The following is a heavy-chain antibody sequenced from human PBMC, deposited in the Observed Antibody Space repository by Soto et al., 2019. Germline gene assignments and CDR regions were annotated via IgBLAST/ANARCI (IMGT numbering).Heavy chain of an antibody. CDR2: ISYDGSNK. Sequence: QVQLVESGGGVVQPGRSLRLSCAASGFTFSSYGMHWVRQAPGKGLEWVAVISYDGSNKYYADSVKGRFTISRDNSKNTLYLQMNXXXAXXXXVXXXXXXXXXXXXXMDVWGQGTTVTVSS. CDR3: XXXXXXXXXXMDV. V-gene: IGHV3-30*03. J-gene: IGHJ6*02. CDR1: GFTFSSYG.